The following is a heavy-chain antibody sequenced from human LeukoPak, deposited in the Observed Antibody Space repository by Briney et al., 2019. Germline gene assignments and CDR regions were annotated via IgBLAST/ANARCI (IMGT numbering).Heavy chain of an antibody. CDR2: INAGNGNT. CDR3: ARRSIRELAGDY. V-gene: IGHV1-3*01. Sequence: GASVKVSCKASGYTFTSYAMHWVRQAPGQRLEWMGWINAGNGNTKYSQKFQGRVTITRDTSASTAYMELSSLRSEDTAVYYCARRSIRELAGDYWGQGTLVTVSS. CDR1: GYTFTSYA. D-gene: IGHD1-1*01. J-gene: IGHJ4*02.